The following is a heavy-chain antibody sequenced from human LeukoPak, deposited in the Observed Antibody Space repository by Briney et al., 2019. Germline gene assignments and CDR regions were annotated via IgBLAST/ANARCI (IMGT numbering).Heavy chain of an antibody. J-gene: IGHJ6*04. CDR2: ISSSSSYI. Sequence: GGSLRLSCAASGFIFSSYSMNWVRQAPGKGLEWVSSISSSSSYIYYADSVKGRFTISRDNAKNSLYLQMNSLRAEDTAVYYCARDGSGRLPDGGMDVWGKGTTVTVSS. CDR1: GFIFSSYS. D-gene: IGHD3-10*01. V-gene: IGHV3-21*01. CDR3: ARDGSGRLPDGGMDV.